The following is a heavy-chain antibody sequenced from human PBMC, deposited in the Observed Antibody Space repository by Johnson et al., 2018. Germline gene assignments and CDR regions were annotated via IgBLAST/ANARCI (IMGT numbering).Heavy chain of an antibody. V-gene: IGHV3-33*06. CDR3: AKDPSGYVEYFHH. Sequence: QVQLVQSGGGVVQPGRSLRLSWAASGFTVSSYGMHWVRQAPGKGLEWVAGIWYDGSNKYYAYTVKGRFAISRDHSKNTLYLQMNSLKPEDTAVYYWAKDPSGYVEYFHHWGQGTLVTVSS. CDR2: IWYDGSNK. J-gene: IGHJ1*01. CDR1: GFTVSSYG. D-gene: IGHD3-22*01.